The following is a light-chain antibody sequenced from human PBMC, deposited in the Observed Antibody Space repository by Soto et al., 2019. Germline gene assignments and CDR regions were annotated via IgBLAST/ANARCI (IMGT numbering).Light chain of an antibody. CDR3: QQGVT. CDR1: QSVSSSY. CDR2: GAS. V-gene: IGKV3-20*01. J-gene: IGKJ5*01. Sequence: IVLAQSPSTPSFSPGERATLSCRASQSVSSSYLAWYQQKPGQAPRLLIYGASSRATGIPDRFSGSGSGTDFTLTISRLEPEDFAVYYCQQGVTFGQGTRLEIK.